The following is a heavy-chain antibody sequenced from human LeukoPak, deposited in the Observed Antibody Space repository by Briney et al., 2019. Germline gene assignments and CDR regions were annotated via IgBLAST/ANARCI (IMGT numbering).Heavy chain of an antibody. Sequence: SETLSLTCTVSGGSISSYYWSWLRQPPGKGLEWIGNIYYSGSTNYNPSLKSRVTISVDTSKNQFSTKLSSVTTADTAVYYCARDNLMITFGGVIGGFDPWGQGTLVTVSS. D-gene: IGHD3-16*02. CDR2: IYYSGST. CDR1: GGSISSYY. J-gene: IGHJ5*02. V-gene: IGHV4-59*01. CDR3: ARDNLMITFGGVIGGFDP.